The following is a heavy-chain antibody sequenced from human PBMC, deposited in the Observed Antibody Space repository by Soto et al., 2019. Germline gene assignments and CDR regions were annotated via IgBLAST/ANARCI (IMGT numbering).Heavy chain of an antibody. V-gene: IGHV3-48*03. J-gene: IGHJ6*02. CDR1: GFTFSSYE. D-gene: IGHD3-9*01. CDR2: ISSSGSTI. CDR3: ARAGYYDILTGYFIRGMDV. Sequence: PGGSLRLSCAASGFTFSSYEMNWVRQAPGKGLEWVSYISSSGSTIYYADSVKGRFTISRDNAKNSLYLQMNSLRAEDTAVYYCARAGYYDILTGYFIRGMDVWGQGTTVTVSS.